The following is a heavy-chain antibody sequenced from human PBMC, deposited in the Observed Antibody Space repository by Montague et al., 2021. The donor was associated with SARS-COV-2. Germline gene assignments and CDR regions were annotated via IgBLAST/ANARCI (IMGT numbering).Heavy chain of an antibody. CDR2: LRSEGHSSAT. Sequence: SLRLSCAASGFAFSASAMHWVRQASGKGLEWVGRLRSEGHSSATTYAASVSGRFTISRDNSKNTAYLQMNSLKTEDTAVYFCLSRGSDDILAAYKWGQGTLVTVSS. D-gene: IGHD3-9*01. CDR1: GFAFSASA. V-gene: IGHV3-73*01. CDR3: LSRGSDDILAAYK. J-gene: IGHJ4*02.